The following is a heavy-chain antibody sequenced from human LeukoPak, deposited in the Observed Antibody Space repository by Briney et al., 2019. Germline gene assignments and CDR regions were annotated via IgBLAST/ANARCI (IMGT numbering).Heavy chain of an antibody. J-gene: IGHJ5*02. CDR1: GFTFSSYS. D-gene: IGHD3-10*01. Sequence: PGESLRLSCAASGFTFSSYSMNWVRQAPGKGLEWISYISSASNTIYYADSVKGRFTISRGNAKNSVYLQMNSLRAEDTAMYYCARDGWFGDYNWFDPWGQGTLVTVSS. CDR2: ISSASNTI. CDR3: ARDGWFGDYNWFDP. V-gene: IGHV3-48*01.